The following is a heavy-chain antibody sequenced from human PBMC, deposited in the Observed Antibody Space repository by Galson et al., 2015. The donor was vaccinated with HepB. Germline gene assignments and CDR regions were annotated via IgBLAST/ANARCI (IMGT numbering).Heavy chain of an antibody. V-gene: IGHV1-69*02. CDR1: GGTFSSYT. J-gene: IGHJ6*02. Sequence: SVKVSCKASGGTFSSYTISWVRQAPGQGLEWMGRIIPILGIANYAQKFQGRVTITADKSTSTAYMELSSLRSEDTAVYYCARRFWDRSGERETAGKLYYGMDVWGQGTTVTVSS. CDR3: ARRFWDRSGERETAGKLYYGMDV. CDR2: IIPILGIA. D-gene: IGHD3-10*01.